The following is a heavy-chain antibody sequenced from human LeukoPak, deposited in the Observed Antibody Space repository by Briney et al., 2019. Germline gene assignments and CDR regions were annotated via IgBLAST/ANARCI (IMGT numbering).Heavy chain of an antibody. D-gene: IGHD6-19*01. CDR2: IYSGGNT. J-gene: IGHJ4*02. CDR1: GFTVSGNY. CDR3: ARGDSSGYYYFDY. Sequence: GGSLRLSCAASGFTVSGNYMSWVRQAPGKGLEWVSVIYSGGNTYYADSVKGRFTISRDNSKNTLYLQMNSLRAEDTAVYYCARGDSSGYYYFDYWGQGTLVTVSS. V-gene: IGHV3-53*01.